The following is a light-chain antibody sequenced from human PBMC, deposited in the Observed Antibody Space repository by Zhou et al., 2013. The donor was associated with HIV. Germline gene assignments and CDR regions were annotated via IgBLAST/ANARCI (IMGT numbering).Light chain of an antibody. CDR3: QQYGSSLVT. V-gene: IGKV3-15*01. Sequence: EIVLTQSPATLSVSPGERVTLSCRASQSVSRNLAWYQQRPGQAPRLLIYDASTRATDVPARFSGSGSGTEFTLTITRLQSDDFAVYYCQQYGSSLVTFGGGTKVEIK. J-gene: IGKJ4*01. CDR1: QSVSRN. CDR2: DAS.